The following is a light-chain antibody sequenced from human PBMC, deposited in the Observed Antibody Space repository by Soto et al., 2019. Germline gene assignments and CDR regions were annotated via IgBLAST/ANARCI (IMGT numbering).Light chain of an antibody. CDR1: QSVSSSY. CDR2: GAS. J-gene: IGKJ3*01. Sequence: EIVLTQSPGTLSLSPVERATLSCRASQSVSSSYLAWYRQKPGQAPRLLIYGASSRATGIPDRFSGSGSGTDFALTISRLEPEDFGVYYCQQYGDSPLTSGPGTKVDI. CDR3: QQYGDSPLT. V-gene: IGKV3-20*01.